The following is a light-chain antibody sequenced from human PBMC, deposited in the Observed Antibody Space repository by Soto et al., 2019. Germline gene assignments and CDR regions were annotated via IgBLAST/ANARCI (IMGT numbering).Light chain of an antibody. J-gene: IGKJ1*01. Sequence: DIQMTQSPSSLSASVGDSLTITCRASQYISTYLNWYQQKPGKAPKRLIYAASSLQSGVPSRFSGSGSGTESTLTISSLQPEDFATYYCLQHNSYPWTFGQGTKVDIK. CDR3: LQHNSYPWT. CDR1: QYISTY. V-gene: IGKV1-17*01. CDR2: AAS.